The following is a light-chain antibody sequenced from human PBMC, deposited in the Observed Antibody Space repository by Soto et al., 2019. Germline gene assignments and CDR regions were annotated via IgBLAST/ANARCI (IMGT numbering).Light chain of an antibody. Sequence: EIVLTQSPGTLSLSPGERATLSCRASQSVGNNKLAWYQQKRGQAPRFLMYDTSTRATGIPDRFSGSGSGTDFTLTISRLEPADFAVYYCQQYDNTTLTFGGGTKVEMK. V-gene: IGKV3-20*01. CDR2: DTS. CDR3: QQYDNTTLT. J-gene: IGKJ4*01. CDR1: QSVGNNK.